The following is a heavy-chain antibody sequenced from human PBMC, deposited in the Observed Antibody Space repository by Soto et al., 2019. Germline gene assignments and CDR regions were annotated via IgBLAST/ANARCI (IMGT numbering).Heavy chain of an antibody. CDR3: AKDWEVAAAPSNWFDP. V-gene: IGHV3-30*18. Sequence: PGGSLRLSCEASGFTFSSDRMHWVRQAPGKGLEWVAVLSYDGSNKYYADPVKGRFTTSRDNSKNTLYLQMNSLRAEDTAVYYCAKDWEVAAAPSNWFDPWGQGTLVTVSS. CDR1: GFTFSSDR. CDR2: LSYDGSNK. D-gene: IGHD6-13*01. J-gene: IGHJ5*02.